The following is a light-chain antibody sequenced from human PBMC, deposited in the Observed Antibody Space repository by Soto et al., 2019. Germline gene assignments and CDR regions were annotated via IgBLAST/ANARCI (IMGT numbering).Light chain of an antibody. V-gene: IGKV1-17*03. Sequence: DIQMTQSPSAMSASVGDRVTITCRASQDISDFLAWFQQKPGEVPKRLIYGASSLESGVPSRFSGSGSVTEFTLTISSLQPEDFATYYCIQNNRYPWTFGQGTKVEIK. CDR2: GAS. J-gene: IGKJ1*01. CDR3: IQNNRYPWT. CDR1: QDISDF.